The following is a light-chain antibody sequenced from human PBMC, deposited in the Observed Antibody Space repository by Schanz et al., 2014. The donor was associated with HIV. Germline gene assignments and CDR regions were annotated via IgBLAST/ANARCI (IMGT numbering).Light chain of an antibody. J-gene: IGLJ2*01. CDR2: DVS. CDR1: SSDVGGYNY. CDR3: SSQTSGSTLVV. Sequence: QSALTQPASVSGSRGQSITISCTGTSSDVGGYNYVSWYQQHPGKAPKLMIYDVSYRPSGVSNRFSGSKSGNTASLTISGLKAEYEADYYCSSQTSGSTLVVFGGGTKLIVL. V-gene: IGLV2-14*03.